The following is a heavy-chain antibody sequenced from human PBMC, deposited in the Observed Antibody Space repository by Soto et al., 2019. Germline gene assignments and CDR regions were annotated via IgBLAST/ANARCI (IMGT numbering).Heavy chain of an antibody. V-gene: IGHV4-31*03. CDR2: IYYSGST. D-gene: IGHD3-22*01. CDR3: ARDNYYYDSSGYEFRGYFDY. Sequence: SETLSLTCTVSGGSISSGGYYWSWIRQHPGKGLEWIGYIYYSGSTYYNPSLKSRVTISVDTSKNQFSLKLSSVTAADTAVYYCARDNYYYDSSGYEFRGYFDYWGQGTLVTVSS. J-gene: IGHJ4*02. CDR1: GGSISSGGYY.